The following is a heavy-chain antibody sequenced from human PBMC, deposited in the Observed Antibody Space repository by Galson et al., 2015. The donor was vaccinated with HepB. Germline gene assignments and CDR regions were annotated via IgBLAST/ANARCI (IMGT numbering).Heavy chain of an antibody. Sequence: SVKVSCKASGYTFTSYGISWVRQAPGQGLEWMGWISAYNGNTNYAQKLQGRVTMTTDTSTSTAYMELRSLRSDDTAVYYCARDRVPVATISTLYYYYGMDVWGQGTTVTVSS. CDR2: ISAYNGNT. J-gene: IGHJ6*02. V-gene: IGHV1-18*04. CDR1: GYTFTSYG. D-gene: IGHD5-12*01. CDR3: ARDRVPVATISTLYYYYGMDV.